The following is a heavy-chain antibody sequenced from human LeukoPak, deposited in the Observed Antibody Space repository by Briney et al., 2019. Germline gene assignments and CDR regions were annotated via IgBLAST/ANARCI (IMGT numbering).Heavy chain of an antibody. V-gene: IGHV3-21*01. J-gene: IGHJ4*02. D-gene: IGHD1-26*01. Sequence: GGSLRLSCAASGFTFSRSSMNWVRQAPGKGLEWVSSISSSSSYIYYADSVKGRFTISRDNAKNSLYLQMDSLRAEDTAVYYCARDGNSGSYDYWGQGIQLIVSS. CDR2: ISSSSSYI. CDR1: GFTFSRSS. CDR3: ARDGNSGSYDY.